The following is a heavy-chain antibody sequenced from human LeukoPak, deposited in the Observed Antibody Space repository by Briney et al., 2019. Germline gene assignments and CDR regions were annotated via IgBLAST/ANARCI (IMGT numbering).Heavy chain of an antibody. CDR3: ATNSTSRPFDI. D-gene: IGHD2-2*01. CDR2: ISDSGST. J-gene: IGHJ3*02. CDR1: GGSISSYY. V-gene: IGHV4-59*08. Sequence: SETLSLTCTVSGGSISSYYWNWIRQPPRKELEWIGYISDSGSTNYNPSLKSRVTISVDTSKNQFSLRLSSVTAADTAVYYCATNSTSRPFDIWGQGTMVTVSS.